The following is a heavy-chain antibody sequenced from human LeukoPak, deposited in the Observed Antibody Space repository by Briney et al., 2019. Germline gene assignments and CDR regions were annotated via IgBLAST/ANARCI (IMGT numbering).Heavy chain of an antibody. Sequence: VASVKVSCTASGGTFSSYAISWVRPAPGQGLEWMGGIIPIFGTANYAQKFQGRVTITTDESTSTAYMELSSLRSEDTAVYYCARCGSYQGEYYFDYWGQGTLVTVSS. V-gene: IGHV1-69*05. D-gene: IGHD1-26*01. CDR3: ARCGSYQGEYYFDY. J-gene: IGHJ4*02. CDR1: GGTFSSYA. CDR2: IIPIFGTA.